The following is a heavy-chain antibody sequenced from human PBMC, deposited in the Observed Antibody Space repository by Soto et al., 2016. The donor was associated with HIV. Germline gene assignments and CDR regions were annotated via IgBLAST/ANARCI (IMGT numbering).Heavy chain of an antibody. Sequence: VQLVESGGGLVKPGGSLTLSCAASGFTLTDYSMNWIRQAPGKGLEWISSIIYRDSDTYYLGSVKGRFIISRDSAKNSVSLQMNSLRAEDTAVYYCARRPAADVWQPVNGMGRRGDRGTTVTRSP. CDR3: ARRPAADVWQPVNGMGRR. D-gene: IGHD6-6*01. J-gene: IGHJ6*02. CDR1: GFTLTDYS. V-gene: IGHV3-11*05. CDR2: IIYRDSDT.